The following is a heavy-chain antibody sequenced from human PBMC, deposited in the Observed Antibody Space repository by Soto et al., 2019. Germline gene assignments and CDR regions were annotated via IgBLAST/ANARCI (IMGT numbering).Heavy chain of an antibody. J-gene: IGHJ4*02. CDR1: GCTFSSYG. V-gene: IGHV3-33*01. CDR3: ARDQQWLVRFYFDF. D-gene: IGHD6-19*01. Sequence: XGSLRLSCAASGCTFSSYGMHWVRQAPGKGLEWVAVIWYDGSNKYYADSVKGRFTISRDNSKNTLYLQMNSLRAEDTAVYYCARDQQWLVRFYFDFWGQGTLVTVSS. CDR2: IWYDGSNK.